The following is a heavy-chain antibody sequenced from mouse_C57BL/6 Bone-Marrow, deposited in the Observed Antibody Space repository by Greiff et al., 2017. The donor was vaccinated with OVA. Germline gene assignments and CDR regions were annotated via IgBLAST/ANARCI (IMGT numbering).Heavy chain of an antibody. CDR3: TTGGWFAY. CDR1: GFNIKDDY. V-gene: IGHV14-4*01. CDR2: IDPENGDT. J-gene: IGHJ3*01. Sequence: EVQLQQSGAELVRPGASVKLSCTASGFNIKDDYMHWVKQRPEQGLEWIGWIDPENGDTEYASKFQGKATITADTSSNTAYLQLSSLTSEDTAVYYRTTGGWFAYWGQGTLVTVSA.